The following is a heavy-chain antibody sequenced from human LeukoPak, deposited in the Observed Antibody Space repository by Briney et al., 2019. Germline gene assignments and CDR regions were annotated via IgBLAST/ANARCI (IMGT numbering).Heavy chain of an antibody. J-gene: IGHJ4*02. Sequence: GGSLRLSCAASGFTFSSYSMNWVRQAPGKGLEWVSSISSSSYIYYADSVKGRFTISRDNAKNSLYLQMNSLRAEDTAVYYCARAGGSYTALYYFDYWGQGTLVTVSS. V-gene: IGHV3-21*01. CDR1: GFTFSSYS. CDR3: ARAGGSYTALYYFDY. D-gene: IGHD1-26*01. CDR2: ISSSSYI.